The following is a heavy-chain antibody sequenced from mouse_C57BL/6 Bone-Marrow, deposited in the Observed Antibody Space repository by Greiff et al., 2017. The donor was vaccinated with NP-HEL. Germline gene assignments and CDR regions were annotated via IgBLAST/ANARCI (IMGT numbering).Heavy chain of an antibody. CDR3: VGSYYGKGYAMDY. J-gene: IGHJ4*01. V-gene: IGHV10-1*01. D-gene: IGHD1-1*01. CDR2: IRSKSNNYAT. Sequence: EVKLLESGGGLVQPKGSLKLSCAASGFSFNTYAMNWVRQAPGKGLEWVARIRSKSNNYATYYADSVKDRFTISRDDSESMLYLQMNNLKTEDTAMYYCVGSYYGKGYAMDYWGQGTSVTVSS. CDR1: GFSFNTYA.